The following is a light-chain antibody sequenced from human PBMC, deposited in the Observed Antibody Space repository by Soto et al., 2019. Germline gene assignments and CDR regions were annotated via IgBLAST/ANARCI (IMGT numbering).Light chain of an antibody. CDR1: SSDVGAYNY. CDR2: EVS. J-gene: IGLJ1*01. V-gene: IGLV2-14*01. CDR3: SSYTSSSTNV. Sequence: QSVLTQPASVSGSPGQSITISCTGTSSDVGAYNYVSWYQQHPGKAPKLIIYEVSDRPSGVSNRFSGSKSGNTASLTISELQAEDEADYYCSSYTSSSTNVFGTGTKLTVL.